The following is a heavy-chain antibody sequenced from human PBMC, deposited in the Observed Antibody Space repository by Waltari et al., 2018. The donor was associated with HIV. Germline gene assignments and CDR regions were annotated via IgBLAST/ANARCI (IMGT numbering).Heavy chain of an antibody. D-gene: IGHD1-20*01. CDR3: ARDSTQVSRFSYGMDV. Sequence: QVQLVESGGGVVQPGRSRRLACAASGFTFSDYAIDWVRQSPGKGLEWVAGISYDGTDKYYAGSVKGRFTISRDNSRNTLYLQMNSLTGEDTAVYYCARDSTQVSRFSYGMDVWGQGTTVTVSS. CDR2: ISYDGTDK. J-gene: IGHJ6*02. CDR1: GFTFSDYA. V-gene: IGHV3-30-3*01.